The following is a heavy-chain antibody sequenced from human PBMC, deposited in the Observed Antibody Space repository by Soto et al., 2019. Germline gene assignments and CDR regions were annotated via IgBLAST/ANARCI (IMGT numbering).Heavy chain of an antibody. D-gene: IGHD6-13*01. V-gene: IGHV4-39*01. CDR2: IYYSGST. CDR3: ARTDYSSSWYGTDYYYYMDV. Sequence: QLQLQESGPGLVKPSETLSLTCTVSGGSISSSSYYWGWIRQPPGKGLEWIGSIYYSGSTYYNPSLKSRVTISVDTSKNQFSLKLSSVTAADTAVYYCARTDYSSSWYGTDYYYYMDVWGKGTTVTVS. J-gene: IGHJ6*03. CDR1: GGSISSSSYY.